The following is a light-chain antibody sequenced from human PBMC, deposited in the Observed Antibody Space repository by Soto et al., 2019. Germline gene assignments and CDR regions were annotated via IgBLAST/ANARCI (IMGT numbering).Light chain of an antibody. CDR3: CSYAGSYTDSLV. CDR2: DVS. CDR1: SSDVGGYNY. Sequence: QSALTQPRSVSGSPGQSVTISCTGTSSDVGGYNYVSWYQQHPGKAPKLMIYDVSKRPSGVPDRFSGSKSGNTASLTISGLQAEDEADYYCCSYAGSYTDSLVFGTVTKVTVL. J-gene: IGLJ1*01. V-gene: IGLV2-11*01.